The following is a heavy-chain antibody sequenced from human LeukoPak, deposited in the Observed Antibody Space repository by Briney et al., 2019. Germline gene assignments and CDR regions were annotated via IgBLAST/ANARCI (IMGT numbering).Heavy chain of an antibody. CDR2: ISGSGGST. CDR1: GFTFSSYA. Sequence: GGSLRLSCAASGFTFSSYAMSWVRQAPGKGLDWVSAISGSGGSTYYADSVKGRFTISRDNSKNTLYLQMNSLRAEDTAVYFCAKGRGVLTTANDYWGQGTLVTVSS. D-gene: IGHD3-3*01. V-gene: IGHV3-23*01. CDR3: AKGRGVLTTANDY. J-gene: IGHJ4*02.